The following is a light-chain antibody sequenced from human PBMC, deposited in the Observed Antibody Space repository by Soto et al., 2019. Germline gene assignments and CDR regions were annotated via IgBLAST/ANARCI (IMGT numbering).Light chain of an antibody. V-gene: IGLV2-18*02. CDR2: NVN. J-gene: IGLJ3*02. CDR1: SSDVGSYDY. Sequence: QSALIQPPSVSGSPGQSVTISCTGTSSDVGSYDYVSWYQQHPGTVPKPMIYNVNTQPSGVPDRFSGSKSGNTASMTISGLQAEDEADYYCSSFTSGGTWVFGGGTKLTVL. CDR3: SSFTSGGTWV.